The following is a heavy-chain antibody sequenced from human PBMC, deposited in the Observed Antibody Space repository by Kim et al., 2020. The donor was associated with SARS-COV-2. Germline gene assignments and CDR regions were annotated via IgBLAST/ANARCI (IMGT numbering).Heavy chain of an antibody. CDR3: ARCHSYDRRGSYWANSFDF. V-gene: IGHV5-51*01. CDR2: VSPSDSTT. Sequence: GESLKISCEGTGYTYTDFWIAWVRHMPGKGLEWMGIVSPSDSTTKYSPSFQGQVTISADKSINTAFLQWRSLKASDTAMYYCARCHSYDRRGSYWANSFDFWGLGTMVTVSS. J-gene: IGHJ3*01. CDR1: GYTYTDFW. D-gene: IGHD3-22*01.